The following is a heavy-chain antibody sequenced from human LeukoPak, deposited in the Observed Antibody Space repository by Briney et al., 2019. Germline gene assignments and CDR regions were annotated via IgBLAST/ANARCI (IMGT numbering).Heavy chain of an antibody. D-gene: IGHD2-2*01. CDR3: ASLSDYCSSTSCYRRFAFDI. J-gene: IGHJ3*02. CDR1: GFTFSSYA. CDR2: ISGSGGST. Sequence: GGSLRLSCAASGFTFSSYAMSWVRQAPGKGLEWVSAISGSGGSTYYADSVKGRFTISRDNSKNTLYLQMNSLRAEDTAVYYCASLSDYCSSTSCYRRFAFDIWGQGTMVTVSS. V-gene: IGHV3-23*01.